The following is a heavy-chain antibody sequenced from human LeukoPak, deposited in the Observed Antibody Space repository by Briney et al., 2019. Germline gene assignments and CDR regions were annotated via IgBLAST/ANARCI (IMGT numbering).Heavy chain of an antibody. Sequence: SETLSLTCAVYGGSFSGYYWSWIRQPPGKGLEWIGEINHSGSTNYNPSLKSRVTISVDTSKNQFSLKLSSVTAADTAVYYCARRPYDFWSGHNWFDPWGQGTLVTVSS. J-gene: IGHJ5*02. CDR3: ARRPYDFWSGHNWFDP. CDR2: INHSGST. V-gene: IGHV4-34*01. D-gene: IGHD3-3*01. CDR1: GGSFSGYY.